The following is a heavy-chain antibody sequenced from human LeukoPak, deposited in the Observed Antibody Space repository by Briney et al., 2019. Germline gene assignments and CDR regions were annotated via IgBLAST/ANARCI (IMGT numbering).Heavy chain of an antibody. Sequence: SETLSLTCAVYGGSFSGYYWIWIHQSPGKGLEWIGEINHSGSTNYNPSLKSRVTISVDTSKNQFSLKLTSVTAADTAVYYCARPLGQGNEYGMDVWGQGTTVTVSS. D-gene: IGHD1-1*01. CDR2: INHSGST. CDR1: GGSFSGYY. V-gene: IGHV4-34*01. CDR3: ARPLGQGNEYGMDV. J-gene: IGHJ6*02.